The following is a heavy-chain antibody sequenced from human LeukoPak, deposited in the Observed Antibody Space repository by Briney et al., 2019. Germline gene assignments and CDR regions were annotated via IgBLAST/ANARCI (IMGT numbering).Heavy chain of an antibody. CDR3: AREEFADLALDV. V-gene: IGHV3-9*01. J-gene: IGHJ6*02. CDR2: IIWDSSSI. Sequence: GGSLRLSCAASGFRFDDFAMHWVRQAPGKGLEWVSGIIWDSSSIGYADSVKGRFTISRDNAENSLYLQMNSLRAEDTAIYYCAREEFADLALDVWGQGTTVTVSS. D-gene: IGHD3-10*01. CDR1: GFRFDDFA.